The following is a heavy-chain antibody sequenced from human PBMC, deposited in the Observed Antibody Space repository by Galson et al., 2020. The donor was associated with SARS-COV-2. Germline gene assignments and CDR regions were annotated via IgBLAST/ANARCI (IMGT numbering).Heavy chain of an antibody. CDR1: GGSISPYY. Sequence: ALATLSLTCTVSGGSISPYYWSWIRQPPGKGLEWIGYIYYSGSTNYNPSLKSRLTLSMDRSKNQFSLKLSSVTAADTAVYYCARFWGGFDIWGQGTMVSVSS. CDR2: IYYSGST. V-gene: IGHV4-59*08. CDR3: ARFWGGFDI. J-gene: IGHJ3*02. D-gene: IGHD3-16*01.